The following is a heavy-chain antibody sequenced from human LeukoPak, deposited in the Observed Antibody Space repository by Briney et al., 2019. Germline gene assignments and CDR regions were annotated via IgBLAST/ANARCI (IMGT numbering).Heavy chain of an antibody. J-gene: IGHJ4*02. CDR1: GGSISNYY. D-gene: IGHD3-10*01. V-gene: IGHV4-59*01. CDR3: AKDRRVLWFGELPTSFDY. Sequence: SETLSLTCTVSGGSISNYYWSWIRQPPGKGLEWIGYVYYSGGTNYNPSLKSRVTISLDTSKNQFSLNLSSVTAADTAVYYCAKDRRVLWFGELPTSFDYWGQGTLVTVSS. CDR2: VYYSGGT.